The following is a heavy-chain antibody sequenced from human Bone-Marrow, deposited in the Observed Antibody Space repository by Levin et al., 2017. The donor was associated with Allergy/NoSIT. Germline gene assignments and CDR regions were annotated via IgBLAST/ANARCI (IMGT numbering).Heavy chain of an antibody. V-gene: IGHV3-9*01. J-gene: IGHJ6*02. Sequence: PGGSLRLSCAASGFTFDDYAMHWVRQAPGKGLEWVSGISWNSGSIGYADSVKGRFTISRDNAKNSLYLQMNSLRAEDTALYYCAKDIEAGRPHYYYYYGMDVWGQGTTVTVSS. CDR2: ISWNSGSI. D-gene: IGHD6-25*01. CDR3: AKDIEAGRPHYYYYYGMDV. CDR1: GFTFDDYA.